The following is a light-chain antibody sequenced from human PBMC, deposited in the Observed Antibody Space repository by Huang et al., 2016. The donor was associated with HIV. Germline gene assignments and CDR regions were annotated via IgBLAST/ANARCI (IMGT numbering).Light chain of an antibody. V-gene: IGKV3-15*01. CDR1: QSVSSN. J-gene: IGKJ2*01. CDR3: QQYNNWPPMYT. CDR2: GAA. Sequence: EILMTQSPATLSVSPGERATLSCRASQSVSSNLAWYQQKPGQAPRLLIYGAATRATGIPARCSGSGSGTEFTLTISSLQSEDFAVYYCQQYNNWPPMYTFGQGTKLEIK.